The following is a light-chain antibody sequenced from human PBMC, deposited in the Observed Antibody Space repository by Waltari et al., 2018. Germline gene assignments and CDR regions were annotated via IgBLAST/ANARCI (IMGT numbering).Light chain of an antibody. CDR1: QSISSY. CDR2: AAS. Sequence: DIQLTQSPSPLSASAGARVTITCRASQSISSYLNWYQQKPGKAPKLLIYAASSLQSGVPSRFSGSGSGTDFTLTISSLQPEDFATYYCQQSYSTPRTFGQGTKLEIK. J-gene: IGKJ2*01. V-gene: IGKV1-39*01. CDR3: QQSYSTPRT.